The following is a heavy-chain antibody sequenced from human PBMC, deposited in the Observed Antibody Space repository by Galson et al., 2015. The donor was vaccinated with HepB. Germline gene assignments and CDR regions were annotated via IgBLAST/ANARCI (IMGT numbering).Heavy chain of an antibody. Sequence: SLRLSCAASGFAFSSYAMSWVRQAPGKGLEWVSAISGSGGSTYYADSVKGRFTISRDNSKNTLYLQMNSLRAEDTAVYYCAKDPDCSSTSCVDYWGQGTLVTVSS. V-gene: IGHV3-23*01. J-gene: IGHJ4*02. CDR1: GFAFSSYA. D-gene: IGHD2-2*01. CDR2: ISGSGGST. CDR3: AKDPDCSSTSCVDY.